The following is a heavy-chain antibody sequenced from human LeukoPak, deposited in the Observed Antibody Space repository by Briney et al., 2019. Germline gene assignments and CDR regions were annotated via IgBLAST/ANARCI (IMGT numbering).Heavy chain of an antibody. CDR1: GFTFSRYW. J-gene: IGHJ4*02. CDR2: INGDGAST. V-gene: IGHV3-74*01. D-gene: IGHD6-13*01. CDR3: ATDLGSSRPNF. Sequence: PGGSLRLSCAASGFTFSRYWMHWVRQAPGMGLVWVAHINGDGASTDYAGSVKGRFTISRDNAKNTLYLQMNSLRAEDTAVYYCATDLGSSRPNFWGQGILVTVSS.